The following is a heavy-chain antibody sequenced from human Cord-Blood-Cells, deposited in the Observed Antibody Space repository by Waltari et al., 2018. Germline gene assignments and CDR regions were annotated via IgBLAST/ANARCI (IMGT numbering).Heavy chain of an antibody. CDR1: GGSISSSSYY. D-gene: IGHD6-6*01. Sequence: QLQQQESGPGLVKPSETLSLTCTVSGGSISSSSYYWGWIRQPPGKGLEWIGSIYYSGSTYYNPSLKSRVTISVDTSKNQFSLKLSSVTAADTAVYYCASEYSSSSNWFDPWGQGTLVTVSS. V-gene: IGHV4-39*01. CDR2: IYYSGST. CDR3: ASEYSSSSNWFDP. J-gene: IGHJ5*02.